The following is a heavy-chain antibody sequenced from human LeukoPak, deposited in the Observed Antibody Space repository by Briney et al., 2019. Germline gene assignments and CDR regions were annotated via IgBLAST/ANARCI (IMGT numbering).Heavy chain of an antibody. CDR1: GYSFTRNG. CDR3: ARQQWLVPFDY. D-gene: IGHD6-19*01. J-gene: IGHJ4*02. Sequence: GASVKVSCKASGYSFTRNGISWVRQAPGQGLEWMGWISAYNGNTNYAQKLQGRVTMTTDTSTSTAYMELRSLRSDDTAVYYCARQQWLVPFDYWGQGTLVTVSS. CDR2: ISAYNGNT. V-gene: IGHV1-18*01.